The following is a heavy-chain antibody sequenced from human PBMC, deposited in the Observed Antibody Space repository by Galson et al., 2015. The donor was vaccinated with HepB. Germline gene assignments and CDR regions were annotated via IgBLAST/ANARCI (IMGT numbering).Heavy chain of an antibody. CDR1: GGSISSYY. Sequence: SETLSLTCTVSGGSISSYYWSWIRQPPGKGLEWIGYIYYSGSTNYNPSLKSRVTISVDTSKNQFSLKLSSVTAADTAVYYCARGGGLELEDYWGQGTLVTVSS. J-gene: IGHJ4*02. D-gene: IGHD1-7*01. CDR2: IYYSGST. CDR3: ARGGGLELEDY. V-gene: IGHV4-59*01.